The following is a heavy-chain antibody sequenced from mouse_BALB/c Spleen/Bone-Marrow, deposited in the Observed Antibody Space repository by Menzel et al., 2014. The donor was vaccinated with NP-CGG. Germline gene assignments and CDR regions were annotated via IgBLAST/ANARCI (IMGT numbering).Heavy chain of an antibody. V-gene: IGHV5-17*02. Sequence: QLQESGGGLVQPGGSRKLSCAASGFTFSSFGMHWVRQAPEKGLGWVAYISSGSSTIYYADTVKGRFTISRDNPKNTLFLQMTSLRSEDTAMYYCARWGYYYAMDYWGQGTSVTVSS. J-gene: IGHJ4*01. CDR3: ARWGYYYAMDY. CDR2: ISSGSSTI. CDR1: GFTFSSFG.